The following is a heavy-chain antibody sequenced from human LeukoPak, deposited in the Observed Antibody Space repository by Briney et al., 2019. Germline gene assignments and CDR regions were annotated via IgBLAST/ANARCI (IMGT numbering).Heavy chain of an antibody. CDR2: ISSTRDNYK. V-gene: IGHV3-21*06. D-gene: IGHD3-9*01. Sequence: PGGSLRLSCVASGFTFSAYNIHWVRQAPGEPLEWVSTISSTRDNYKYYGHSVRGRFIISRDNAKNSVYLQMNSLTVADTAVYFCARGTDWSPLDFDFWGRGTQVTVSS. J-gene: IGHJ4*02. CDR1: GFTFSAYN. CDR3: ARGTDWSPLDFDF.